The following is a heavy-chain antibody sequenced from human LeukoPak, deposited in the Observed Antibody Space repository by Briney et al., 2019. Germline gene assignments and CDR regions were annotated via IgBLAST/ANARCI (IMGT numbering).Heavy chain of an antibody. V-gene: IGHV4-34*01. CDR2: INHSGST. CDR1: GFTFSSYS. Sequence: GSLRLSCAASGFTFSSYSMNWVHQPPGKGLEWIGEINHSGSTNYNPSLKSRVTISVDTSKNQFSLKLSSVTAADTAVYYCARAGIAYDRPPEYYYYYMDVWGKGTTVTVSS. CDR3: ARAGIAYDRPPEYYYYYMDV. J-gene: IGHJ6*03. D-gene: IGHD3-22*01.